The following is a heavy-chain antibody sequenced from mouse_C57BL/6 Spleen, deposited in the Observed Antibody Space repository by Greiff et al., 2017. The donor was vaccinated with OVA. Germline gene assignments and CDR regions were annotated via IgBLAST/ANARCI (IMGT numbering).Heavy chain of an antibody. CDR2: IDPEDGET. J-gene: IGHJ4*01. CDR1: GFNIKDYY. D-gene: IGHD2-4*01. Sequence: DVKLVESGAELVKPGASVKLSCTASGFNIKDYYMHWVKQRTEQGLEWIGRIDPEDGETKYAPKFQGKATITADTSSNTAYLQLSSLTSEDTAVYYCARGGPIDYDYAMDYWGQGTSVTVSS. CDR3: ARGGPIDYDYAMDY. V-gene: IGHV14-2*01.